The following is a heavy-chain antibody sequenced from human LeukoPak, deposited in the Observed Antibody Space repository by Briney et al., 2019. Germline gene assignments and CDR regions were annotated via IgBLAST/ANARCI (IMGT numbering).Heavy chain of an antibody. D-gene: IGHD5-12*01. CDR1: GGSISSSSYY. CDR2: IYYSGST. J-gene: IGHJ4*02. CDR3: ARRDIVATISYFVY. V-gene: IGHV4-39*01. Sequence: SETLSLTCTVSGGSISSSSYYWGWTRQPPGKGLEWIGSIYYSGSTYYNPSLKSRVTISVDTSKNQFSLKLSSVTAADTAVYYCARRDIVATISYFVYWGQGILVTVSS.